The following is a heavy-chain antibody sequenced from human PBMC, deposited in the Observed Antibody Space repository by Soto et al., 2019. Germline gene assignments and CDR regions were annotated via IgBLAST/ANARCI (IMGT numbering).Heavy chain of an antibody. CDR2: INPSGGST. CDR1: GYTFTSYY. D-gene: IGHD3-3*01. CDR3: AREGNDFWSGYYALPYYYYGMDV. V-gene: IGHV1-46*01. J-gene: IGHJ6*02. Sequence: ASVKVSCKASGYTFTSYYMHWVRKAPGQGLEWMGIINPSGGSTSYAQKFQGRVTMTRDTSTSTVYMELSSLRSEDTAVYYCAREGNDFWSGYYALPYYYYGMDVWGQGTTVTVSS.